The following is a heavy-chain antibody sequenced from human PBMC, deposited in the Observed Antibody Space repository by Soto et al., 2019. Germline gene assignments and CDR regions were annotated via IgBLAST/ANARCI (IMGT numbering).Heavy chain of an antibody. Sequence: PSETLSLTCTVSGGSISSGGYYWSWIRQHPGKGLEWIGYIYYSGSTYYNPSLKSRVTISVDTSKNQFSLKLSSVTAADTAVYYCAASCVGCGGFHHYGMDVCGQGTTVTVSS. J-gene: IGHJ6*02. CDR3: AASCVGCGGFHHYGMDV. V-gene: IGHV4-31*03. CDR1: GGSISSGGYY. D-gene: IGHD2-21*01. CDR2: IYYSGST.